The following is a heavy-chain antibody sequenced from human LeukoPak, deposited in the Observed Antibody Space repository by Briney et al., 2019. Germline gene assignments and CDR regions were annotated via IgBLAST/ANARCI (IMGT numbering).Heavy chain of an antibody. J-gene: IGHJ3*02. D-gene: IGHD2-2*02. Sequence: GGSLRLSCAASGFTFSDYYMSWIRQAPGKGLEWVSYISSSGSTIYYADSVKGRFTISRDNAKTSLYLQMNSLRAEDTAVYYCARDGAAYCSSTSCYKDAFDIWGQGTMVTVSS. CDR1: GFTFSDYY. V-gene: IGHV3-11*04. CDR3: ARDGAAYCSSTSCYKDAFDI. CDR2: ISSSGSTI.